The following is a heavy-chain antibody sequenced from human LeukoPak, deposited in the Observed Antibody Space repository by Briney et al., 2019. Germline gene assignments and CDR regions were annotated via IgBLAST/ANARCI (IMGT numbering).Heavy chain of an antibody. J-gene: IGHJ5*02. CDR3: ARTIFGVVDPYWFDP. CDR2: IYYSGSS. CDR1: GGSISSGDYY. Sequence: SETLSLTCTVSGGSISSGDYYWSWLRQPPGKGLEWIGYIYYSGSSYYDPSPKSRVTILVDTSKNQFSLKLSSVTAADTAVYYCARTIFGVVDPYWFDPWGQGTLVTVSS. D-gene: IGHD3-3*01. V-gene: IGHV4-30-4*01.